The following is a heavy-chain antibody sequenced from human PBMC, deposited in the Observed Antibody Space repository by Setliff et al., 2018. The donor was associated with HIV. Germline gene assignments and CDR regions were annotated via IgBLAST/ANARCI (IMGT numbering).Heavy chain of an antibody. Sequence: SETLSLTCVVSGYSISSGYFWGWIRQPTGKGLEWIGSINHSGSTYYNPSLKTRVIISVDTSKNQFSLKMSSVTAADTAVYYCASLYNWNPRGGVGGAFDIWGQGTMVTVSS. CDR2: INHSGST. D-gene: IGHD1-20*01. V-gene: IGHV4-38-2*01. CDR3: ASLYNWNPRGGVGGAFDI. CDR1: GYSISSGYF. J-gene: IGHJ3*02.